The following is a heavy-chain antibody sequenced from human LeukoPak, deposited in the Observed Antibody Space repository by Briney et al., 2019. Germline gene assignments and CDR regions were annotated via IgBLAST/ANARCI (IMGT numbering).Heavy chain of an antibody. CDR3: VREKWVKAGNSWLHYGKDV. Sequence: SQTLSLTCTVSGGSISSDNYYWSWLRQPPGKGLEWIGYIFYSGKTYYNPSLKSRVIISRDTSKNQFSLEVTSVTAADTAVYYCVREKWVKAGNSWLHYGKDVWGQGTSVIVSS. D-gene: IGHD6-13*01. V-gene: IGHV4-30-4*01. CDR2: IFYSGKT. J-gene: IGHJ6*02. CDR1: GGSISSDNYY.